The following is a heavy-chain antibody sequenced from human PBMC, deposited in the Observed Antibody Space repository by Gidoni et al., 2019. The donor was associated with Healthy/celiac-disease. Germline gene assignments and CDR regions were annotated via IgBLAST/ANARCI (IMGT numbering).Heavy chain of an antibody. D-gene: IGHD1-7*01. V-gene: IGHV3-9*01. Sequence: GKGLEWVSGISWNSGSIGYADSVKGRFTISRDNAKNSLYLQMNSLRAEDTALYYCAKDGRDWNYEAEFDYWGQGTLVTVSS. CDR3: AKDGRDWNYEAEFDY. J-gene: IGHJ4*02. CDR2: ISWNSGSI.